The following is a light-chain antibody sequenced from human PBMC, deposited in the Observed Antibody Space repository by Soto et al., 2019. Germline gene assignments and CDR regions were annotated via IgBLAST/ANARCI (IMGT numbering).Light chain of an antibody. V-gene: IGLV2-14*03. J-gene: IGLJ1*01. CDR3: SSYTSRRTYV. CDR2: DVT. Sequence: QSALAQPASVSGSPGQSITISCPGTSSDVGGYNFVTWHQQHPGKAPKLIIHDVTNRPSGVSDRFSGSKSGNTASLTISGLQAEDEADYYCSSYTSRRTYVFGTGTKVTVL. CDR1: SSDVGGYNF.